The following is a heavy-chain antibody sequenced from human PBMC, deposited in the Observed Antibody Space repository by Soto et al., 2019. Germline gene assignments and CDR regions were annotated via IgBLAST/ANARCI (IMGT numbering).Heavy chain of an antibody. Sequence: QVYLEESGGGVVQPGRSLRLSCAASGFTFDNFAMHWVRQAPGTGLEWVAVIWYDGSNKYYADSVKGRFSISRDNSKNTLSLPMSSLRVDDTAVYYCAKAGHGDYGWSWGQGTPVTVSS. CDR2: IWYDGSNK. J-gene: IGHJ4*02. V-gene: IGHV3-33*06. CDR1: GFTFDNFA. CDR3: AKAGHGDYGWS. D-gene: IGHD4-17*01.